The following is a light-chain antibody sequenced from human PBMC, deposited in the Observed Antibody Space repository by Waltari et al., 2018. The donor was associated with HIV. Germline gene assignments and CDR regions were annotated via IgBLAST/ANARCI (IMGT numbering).Light chain of an antibody. Sequence: QSALTQPASVSGSPGQSITISCTGTSSDIGNSNLVSWYQQHPGKAPKLIIYEGIKRPSGGSNRIPGSKSANTASLTISGLQAEDEADYYCCSYGGSSNWLFGGGTKLTVL. V-gene: IGLV2-23*01. J-gene: IGLJ2*01. CDR3: CSYGGSSNWL. CDR2: EGI. CDR1: SSDIGNSNL.